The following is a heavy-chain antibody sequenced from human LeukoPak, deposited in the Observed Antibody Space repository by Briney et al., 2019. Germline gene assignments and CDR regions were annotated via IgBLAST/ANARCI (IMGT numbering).Heavy chain of an antibody. CDR3: ARLGVAAAATWYYYYYMDV. D-gene: IGHD6-13*01. CDR2: INHSGST. J-gene: IGHJ6*03. V-gene: IGHV4-34*01. Sequence: SETLSLTCAVYGGSFSGHYWSWIRQPPGKGLEWIGEINHSGSTNYNPSLKSRVTISVDTSKNQFSLKLSSVTAADTAVYYCARLGVAAAATWYYYYYMDVWGKGTTVTVSS. CDR1: GGSFSGHY.